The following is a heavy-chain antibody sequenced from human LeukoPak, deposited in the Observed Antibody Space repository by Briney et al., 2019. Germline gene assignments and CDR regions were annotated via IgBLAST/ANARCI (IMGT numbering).Heavy chain of an antibody. CDR3: AXXHYWNMGGSSGWREDY. CDR1: GGSFSGYY. J-gene: IGHJ4*02. CDR2: XXXSGST. D-gene: IGHD6-19*01. V-gene: IGHV4-34*01. Sequence: PSETLSLTCAVYGGSFSGYYWSWIRQPPGKXXXXXXXXXXSGSTNYNPSXXXRVXISXDTSKNQFSLKLSSVTAADTAVYYCAXXHYWNMGGSSGWREDYWGQGTLVTVSS.